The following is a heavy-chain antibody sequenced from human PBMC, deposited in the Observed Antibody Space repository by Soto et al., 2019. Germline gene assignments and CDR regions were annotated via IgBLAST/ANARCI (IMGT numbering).Heavy chain of an antibody. CDR2: IIPIFTTT. J-gene: IGHJ3*02. Sequence: QVHLVQSGAEVKKPGSSVKVSCKAPGGTFSNHAINWVRQAPGQGLEWMGRIIPIFTTTNYAQKFQGRVTMTAYESTITAYLALSSLKHDDTAVYYCAREVAADGTFREDVFDIWGQGTLVTVSS. CDR3: AREVAADGTFREDVFDI. D-gene: IGHD6-13*01. V-gene: IGHV1-69*12. CDR1: GGTFSNHA.